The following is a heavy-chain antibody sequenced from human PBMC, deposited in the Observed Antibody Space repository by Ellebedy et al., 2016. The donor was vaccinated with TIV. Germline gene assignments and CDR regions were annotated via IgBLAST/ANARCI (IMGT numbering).Heavy chain of an antibody. J-gene: IGHJ4*02. CDR1: AYTFSNYF. CDR2: IHPSGGST. D-gene: IGHD6-19*01. V-gene: IGHV1-46*04. CDR3: ARARSSGWLHNPDY. Sequence: AASVKVSCKASAYTFSNYFMPWVRQAPGQGLEWMGIIHPSGGSTTYAQKLQGRVTMTRDTSTSTVDMELSSLRSEDTAVYYCARARSSGWLHNPDYWGQGILVTVSS.